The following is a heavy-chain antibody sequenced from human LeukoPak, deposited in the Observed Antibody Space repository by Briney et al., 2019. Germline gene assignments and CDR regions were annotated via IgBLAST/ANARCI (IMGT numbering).Heavy chain of an antibody. CDR2: ISYDGSNK. Sequence: GGSLRLSCAASGFTFSSYGMHWVRQAPGKGLEWVAVISYDGSNKYYADSVKGRFTISRDNAKNSLYLQMNSLRAEDTAVYYCARDPPTDDFDIWGQGTMVTVSS. J-gene: IGHJ3*02. CDR1: GFTFSSYG. V-gene: IGHV3-30*03. CDR3: ARDPPTDDFDI.